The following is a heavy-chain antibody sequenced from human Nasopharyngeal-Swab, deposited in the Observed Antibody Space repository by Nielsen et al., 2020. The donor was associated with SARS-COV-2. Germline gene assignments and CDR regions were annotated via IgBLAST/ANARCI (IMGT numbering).Heavy chain of an antibody. D-gene: IGHD5-12*01. Sequence: SETLSLTCTVSGGSISSSSYYWVWIRQPPGKGLEWIGSIYYSGSTYYNPSLKSRVTISVDTFKNQFSLKLSSVTAADTAVYYCARLSGYSGYDERAFDYWGQGTLVTVSS. CDR3: ARLSGYSGYDERAFDY. CDR1: GGSISSSSYY. CDR2: IYYSGST. V-gene: IGHV4-39*01. J-gene: IGHJ4*02.